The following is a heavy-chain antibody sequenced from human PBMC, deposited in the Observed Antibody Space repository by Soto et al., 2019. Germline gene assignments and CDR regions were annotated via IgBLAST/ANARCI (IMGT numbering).Heavy chain of an antibody. CDR2: IYYSGGT. CDR1: GGSMNTYY. Sequence: PSETLSLTCNVSGGSMNTYYWNWSLQPPGKGLEWIGYIYYSGGTNYSPSLKSRVTISVDTSKDQFSLRLSSVTAADTAVYYCARDFRGGGDGVSFDIWGQGTMVTVSS. J-gene: IGHJ3*02. D-gene: IGHD2-21*01. V-gene: IGHV4-59*01. CDR3: ARDFRGGGDGVSFDI.